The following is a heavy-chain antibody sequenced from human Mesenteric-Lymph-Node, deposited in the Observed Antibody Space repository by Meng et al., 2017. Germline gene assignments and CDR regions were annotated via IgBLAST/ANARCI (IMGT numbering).Heavy chain of an antibody. J-gene: IGHJ3*02. CDR1: EMSFSRYG. CDR2: MLNDGSSK. D-gene: IGHD5-24*01. V-gene: IGHV3-33*01. CDR3: ARMRLEMASGSAFDI. Sequence: GESLKISCAASEMSFSRYGMHWVRQAPGKGLEWVALMLNDGSSKYHADSVKGRFTISRDNSKNTLYLQMNNLRAEDTAVYYCARMRLEMASGSAFDIWGQGTLVTVSS.